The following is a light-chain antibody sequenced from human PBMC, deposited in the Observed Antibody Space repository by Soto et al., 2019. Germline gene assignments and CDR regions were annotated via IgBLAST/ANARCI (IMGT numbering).Light chain of an antibody. CDR3: QQRSDWPPPIT. Sequence: EIVLTQSPATLSVSPGERATLSCRASQSVSSNLAWYQQKPGQAPRLLIYDASNRATGIPARFSGSGSGTDFTLNISSLEPEDFAVYYCQQRSDWPPPITCGQGTRLEIK. J-gene: IGKJ5*01. CDR1: QSVSSN. V-gene: IGKV3-11*01. CDR2: DAS.